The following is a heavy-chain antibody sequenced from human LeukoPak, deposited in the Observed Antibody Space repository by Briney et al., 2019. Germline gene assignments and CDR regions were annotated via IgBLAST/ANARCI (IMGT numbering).Heavy chain of an antibody. J-gene: IGHJ4*02. CDR1: GGTFSSYA. CDR2: IIPIFGTA. Sequence: SVKVSCKASGGTFSSYAISWVRQAPGQGLEWMGGIIPIFGTANYAQKFQGRVTITADESTSTAYMELSSLRSEDMAVYYCARVVKYRSGPLTDLLPYYFDYWGQGTLVTVSS. V-gene: IGHV1-69*13. CDR3: ARVVKYRSGPLTDLLPYYFDY. D-gene: IGHD6-25*01.